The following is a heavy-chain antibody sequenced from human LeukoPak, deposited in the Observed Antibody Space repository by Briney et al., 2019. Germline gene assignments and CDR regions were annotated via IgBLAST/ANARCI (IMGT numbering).Heavy chain of an antibody. V-gene: IGHV3-30*18. D-gene: IGHD7-27*01. CDR2: ISYDGSNK. J-gene: IGHJ5*02. CDR1: GFTFSSYG. CDR3: AKETGVNRFDP. Sequence: GGSLRLSCAASGFTFSSYGMHWVRQAPGKGLEWVAVISYDGSNKYYADSVKGRFTISRDNSKNTLYLQMNSLRAGDTAVYYCAKETGVNRFDPWGQGTLVTVSS.